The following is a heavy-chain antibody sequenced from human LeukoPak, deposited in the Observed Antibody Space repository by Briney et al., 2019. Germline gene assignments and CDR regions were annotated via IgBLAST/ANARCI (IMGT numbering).Heavy chain of an antibody. CDR3: ARRSSWYYFDY. CDR2: VYYSGST. V-gene: IGHV4-38-2*01. J-gene: IGHJ4*02. CDR1: GYSISSGYY. D-gene: IGHD6-13*01. Sequence: SETLSLTCAVSGYSISSGYYWGWIRQPPGKGLEWIGSVYYSGSTYYNPSLKSRVTISVDTSKNQFSLKLSSVTAADTAVYYCARRSSWYYFDYWGQGTLVTVSS.